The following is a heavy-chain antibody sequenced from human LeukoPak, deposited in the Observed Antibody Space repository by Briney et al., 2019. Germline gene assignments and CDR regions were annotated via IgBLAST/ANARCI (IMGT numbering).Heavy chain of an antibody. Sequence: PGGSLRLSCAASGFTFSSYAMSWVRQAPGKGLEWVSSINGGGGSTYYADSVKGRFTISRDNSKNALYLQMNSLRAEDTAVFYCAKGSVFGTFDIWGQGTMVTVSS. V-gene: IGHV3-23*01. CDR3: AKGSVFGTFDI. CDR2: INGGGGST. D-gene: IGHD3-16*01. CDR1: GFTFSSYA. J-gene: IGHJ3*02.